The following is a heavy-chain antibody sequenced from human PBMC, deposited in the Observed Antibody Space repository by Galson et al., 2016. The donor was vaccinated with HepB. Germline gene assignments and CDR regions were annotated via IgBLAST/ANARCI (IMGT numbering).Heavy chain of an antibody. CDR3: ARDRITYTYDV. Sequence: SLRLSCAASGSIFSSYSINWVRQAPGKGLEWLSYISSSSTNIYYAASVKGRFTISRDNAKNSLYLQMNSLRAEDTAVYYCARDRITYTYDVWGQGTMVTVSS. D-gene: IGHD3-10*01. V-gene: IGHV3-48*04. J-gene: IGHJ3*01. CDR1: GSIFSSYS. CDR2: ISSSSTNI.